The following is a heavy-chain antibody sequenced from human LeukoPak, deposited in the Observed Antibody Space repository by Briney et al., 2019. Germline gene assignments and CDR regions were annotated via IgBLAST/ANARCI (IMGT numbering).Heavy chain of an antibody. CDR1: GGSISSGSYY. V-gene: IGHV4-61*02. Sequence: PSETLSLTCTVSGGSISSGSYYWSWIRQPAGKGLEYIGRIYTSGSTNYNPSLKSRVTISVDTSKNQFSLKLSSVTAADTAVYYCARVLLWFGEYPKAFDIWGQGTMVTVSS. CDR2: IYTSGST. J-gene: IGHJ3*02. D-gene: IGHD3-10*01. CDR3: ARVLLWFGEYPKAFDI.